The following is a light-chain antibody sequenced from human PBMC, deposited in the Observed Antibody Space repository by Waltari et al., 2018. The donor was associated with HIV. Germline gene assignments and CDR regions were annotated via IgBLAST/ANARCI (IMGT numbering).Light chain of an antibody. CDR1: SSDVGSYYR. Sequence: QSALTQPPSVSGSPGQSVTISCTGTSSDVGSYYRVSWYQQPPGTAPKLMIYEVGNRPSWCPQRVSASKSASTASLTISGLQGDDEADYDSSSYTSSSTLVFGGETKLTVL. CDR3: SSYTSSSTLV. CDR2: EVG. V-gene: IGLV2-18*02. J-gene: IGLJ2*01.